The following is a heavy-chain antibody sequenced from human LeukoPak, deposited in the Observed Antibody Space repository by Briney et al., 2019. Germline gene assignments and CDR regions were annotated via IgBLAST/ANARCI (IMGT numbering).Heavy chain of an antibody. D-gene: IGHD3-10*01. J-gene: IGHJ6*03. CDR3: ARGTYGSGKLYYYYYMDV. V-gene: IGHV3-48*04. Sequence: PGGSLRLSCAASGFTFSSYAMSWVRQAPGKGLEWISYISSTGSTIYYADSVKGRFTISRDNAKNSLYLQMDSLRAEDTAVYYCARGTYGSGKLYYYYYMDVWGKGTTVTISS. CDR1: GFTFSSYA. CDR2: ISSTGSTI.